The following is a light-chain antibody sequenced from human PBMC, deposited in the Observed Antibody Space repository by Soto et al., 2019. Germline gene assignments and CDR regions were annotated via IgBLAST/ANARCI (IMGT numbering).Light chain of an antibody. CDR1: SSDVGGYNY. V-gene: IGLV2-11*01. CDR3: CSYAGTYTLV. CDR2: DVS. Sequence: QSALTQPRSVSGSPGQSVTISCTGTSSDVGGYNYVSWYQQHPGKAPKLMIYDVSQRPSGVPNRFSGSKSDNPASLIISGLQAEDEADYYCCSYAGTYTLVFGGGTKVTVL. J-gene: IGLJ3*02.